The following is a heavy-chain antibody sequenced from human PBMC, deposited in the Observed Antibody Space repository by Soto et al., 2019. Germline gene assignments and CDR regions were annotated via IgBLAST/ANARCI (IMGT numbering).Heavy chain of an antibody. CDR2: ISSSSSNI. CDR3: ARDLHDYGGDRDFDY. J-gene: IGHJ4*02. Sequence: PGGSLRLSCAASGFTFSSYSMNWVRQAPGKGLECVSYISSSSSNIYYADSVKGRFTISRDNAKNSLYLQMNSLRAEDTAVYYCARDLHDYGGDRDFDYWGQGTLVTVSS. D-gene: IGHD4-17*01. V-gene: IGHV3-21*05. CDR1: GFTFSSYS.